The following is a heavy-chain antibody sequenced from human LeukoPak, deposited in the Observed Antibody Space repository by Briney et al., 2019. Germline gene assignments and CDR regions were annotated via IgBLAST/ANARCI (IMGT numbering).Heavy chain of an antibody. CDR1: GGSISSINW. V-gene: IGHV4-4*02. Sequence: SETLSLTCAVSGGSISSINWWSWVRQPPGKGLEWSGEIYHSGSTNYNPSLKSRVTISVDKSKNQFSLKLGSVTAADTAVYYCARWGYYYDSSVNAFDIWGQGTMVTVSS. J-gene: IGHJ3*02. CDR2: IYHSGST. CDR3: ARWGYYYDSSVNAFDI. D-gene: IGHD3-22*01.